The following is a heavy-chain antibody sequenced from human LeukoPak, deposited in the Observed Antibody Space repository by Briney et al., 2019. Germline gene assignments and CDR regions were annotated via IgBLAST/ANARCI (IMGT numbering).Heavy chain of an antibody. J-gene: IGHJ3*02. Sequence: GGPLRLSCEASGFAFSSHVMSWVRQAPGKGLEWVSTISGSGDITYYADSVKGRFTISRDNSKNTLYVQMNSLRAEDTALYYCAKSNYGNTFGAFDIWGQGTLVTVSS. CDR2: ISGSGDIT. D-gene: IGHD3-10*01. V-gene: IGHV3-23*01. CDR3: AKSNYGNTFGAFDI. CDR1: GFAFSSHV.